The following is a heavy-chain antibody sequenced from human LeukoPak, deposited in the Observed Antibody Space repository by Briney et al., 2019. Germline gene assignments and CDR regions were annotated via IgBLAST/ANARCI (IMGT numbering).Heavy chain of an antibody. D-gene: IGHD3-16*01. V-gene: IGHV1-24*01. Sequence: ASVKVSCKVSGYTLTELSMHWVRQAPGKGLEWMGGFDPEDGETIYAQKFQGRVTMTTDTSTSTAYMELRSLRSDDTAVYYCASSGGASRGGLDYFDYWGQGTLVTVSS. CDR3: ASSGGASRGGLDYFDY. CDR2: FDPEDGET. CDR1: GYTLTELS. J-gene: IGHJ4*02.